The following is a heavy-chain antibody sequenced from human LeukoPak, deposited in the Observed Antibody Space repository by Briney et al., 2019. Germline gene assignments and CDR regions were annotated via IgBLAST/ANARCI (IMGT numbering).Heavy chain of an antibody. V-gene: IGHV4-59*01. CDR2: IYYSGST. D-gene: IGHD1-26*01. CDR3: ARGWELSRAFDI. J-gene: IGHJ3*02. Sequence: SETLSLTCTVSGGSISSYYWSWIRQPPGKGLEWIGYIYYSGSTNYNPSLKSRVTISVDTSKNQFSLKLSSVTAADTAVYYCARGWELSRAFDIWGQGTMVTVSS. CDR1: GGSISSYY.